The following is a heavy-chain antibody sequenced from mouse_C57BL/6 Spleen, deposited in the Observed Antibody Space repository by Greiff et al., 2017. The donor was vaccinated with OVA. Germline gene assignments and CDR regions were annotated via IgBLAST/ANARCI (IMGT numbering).Heavy chain of an antibody. J-gene: IGHJ2*01. CDR2: INPSTGGT. V-gene: IGHV1-42*01. D-gene: IGHD1-1*01. Sequence: VQLKESGPELVKPGASVKISCKASGYSFTGYYMNWVKQSPEKSLEWIGEINPSTGGTTYNQKFKAKAKLTVDKSSSTAYMQLKSLTSEDSAVYYCARGSYYGSSYPFDYWGQGTTLTVSS. CDR1: GYSFTGYY. CDR3: ARGSYYGSSYPFDY.